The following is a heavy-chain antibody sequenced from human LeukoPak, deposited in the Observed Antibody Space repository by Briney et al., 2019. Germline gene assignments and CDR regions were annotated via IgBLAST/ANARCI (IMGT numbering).Heavy chain of an antibody. Sequence: PGGSLRLSCAASGFTFDDYAMHWVRQAPGKGLEWVSGISWNSGSIGYADSVKGRFTISRDNSKNTLYLQMNSLRAEDTAVYFCARGPGFSNGWYVVGGMDVWGQGTKVTVSS. CDR1: GFTFDDYA. CDR2: ISWNSGSI. V-gene: IGHV3-9*01. CDR3: ARGPGFSNGWYVVGGMDV. D-gene: IGHD6-19*01. J-gene: IGHJ6*02.